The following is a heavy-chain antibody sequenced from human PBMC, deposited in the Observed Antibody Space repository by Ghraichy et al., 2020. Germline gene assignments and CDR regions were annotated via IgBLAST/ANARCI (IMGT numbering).Heavy chain of an antibody. CDR1: GGSISSYY. CDR3: AIDGPPPYYYDSSDAFDI. CDR2: IYTSGST. V-gene: IGHV4-4*07. D-gene: IGHD3-22*01. Sequence: SETLSLTCTVSGGSISSYYWSWIRQLAGKGREWIRRIYTSGSTNYNPSLKSRVTMSVDTSKNQFSLKLSSVTAADTAVYYCAIDGPPPYYYDSSDAFDIWGQGTMVTVSS. J-gene: IGHJ3*02.